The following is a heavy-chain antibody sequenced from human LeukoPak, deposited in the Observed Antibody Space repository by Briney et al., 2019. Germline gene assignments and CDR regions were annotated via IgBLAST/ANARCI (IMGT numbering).Heavy chain of an antibody. V-gene: IGHV1-2*06. CDR1: GYTFTGYY. Sequence: ASVKVSCKASGYTFTGYYMHWVRQAPGQGLEWMGRINPNSGGTNYAQKFQGRVTMTRDTSISTAYMELSRLRSDDTAVYYCAREAGYNWNDDLYYGGQGTLVTVSS. J-gene: IGHJ4*02. D-gene: IGHD1-1*01. CDR2: INPNSGGT. CDR3: AREAGYNWNDDLYY.